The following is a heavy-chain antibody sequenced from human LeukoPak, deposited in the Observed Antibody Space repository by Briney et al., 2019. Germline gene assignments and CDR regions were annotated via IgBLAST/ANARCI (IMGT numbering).Heavy chain of an antibody. CDR1: GFTFSSYG. Sequence: GGSLRLSCAASGFTFSSYGMHWVRQAPGKGLEWVAFIRYDGSNKYYADSVKGRFTISRDNSKNTLYLQMNSLRAEDTAVYYCAKVYYDSSGYYYLNWFDPWGQGTLVTVSS. J-gene: IGHJ5*02. V-gene: IGHV3-30*02. D-gene: IGHD3-22*01. CDR2: IRYDGSNK. CDR3: AKVYYDSSGYYYLNWFDP.